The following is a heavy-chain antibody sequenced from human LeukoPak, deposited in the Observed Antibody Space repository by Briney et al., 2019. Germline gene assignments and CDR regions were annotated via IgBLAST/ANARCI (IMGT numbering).Heavy chain of an antibody. Sequence: SETLSLTCTASGGSISSYYWSWIRQPPGKGLEWIGYIYYTGGNNYNPSLKSRVTISVDTSKNQFSLKLSSVTAADTAVYYCARRDNSGWNYFDYWGQGTLVTVSS. V-gene: IGHV4-59*08. J-gene: IGHJ4*02. D-gene: IGHD3-22*01. CDR3: ARRDNSGWNYFDY. CDR1: GGSISSYY. CDR2: IYYTGGN.